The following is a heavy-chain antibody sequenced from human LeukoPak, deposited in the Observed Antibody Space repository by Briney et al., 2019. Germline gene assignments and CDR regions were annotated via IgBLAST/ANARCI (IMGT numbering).Heavy chain of an antibody. D-gene: IGHD3-9*01. Sequence: GGSLRLSCAASGFTFSSYSINWVRQAPGKGLEWVSSISSSSSYIYYADSVKGRFTISRDNAKNSLYLQMNSLRAKDTAVYYCARDSYYDILTGYLRYFDYWGQGALVTVSS. CDR3: ARDSYYDILTGYLRYFDY. CDR2: ISSSSSYI. CDR1: GFTFSSYS. J-gene: IGHJ4*02. V-gene: IGHV3-21*01.